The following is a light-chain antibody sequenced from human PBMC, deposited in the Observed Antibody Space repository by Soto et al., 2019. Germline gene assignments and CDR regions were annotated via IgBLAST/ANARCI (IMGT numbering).Light chain of an antibody. CDR2: EVT. J-gene: IGLJ1*01. V-gene: IGLV2-14*01. Sequence: QSVLTQPASVSGSPGQSITISCTGTSSDVGGYNYVSWYQQHPGKAPKLIIYEVTHRPPGVSSRFYGSRSGNTASLTISGLQAEDEADYYCCSYAGSNNYVFGAGTKVTVL. CDR3: CSYAGSNNYV. CDR1: SSDVGGYNY.